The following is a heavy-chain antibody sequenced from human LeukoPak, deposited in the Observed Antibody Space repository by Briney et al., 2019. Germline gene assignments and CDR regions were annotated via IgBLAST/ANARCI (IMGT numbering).Heavy chain of an antibody. D-gene: IGHD3-10*01. J-gene: IGHJ6*03. CDR1: GGSISSSY. Sequence: SETLSLTCTVSGGSISSSYWSWIRQPPGKGLEWIGYIYYSGSTNYNPSLKSRVTISVDTSKNQFSLKLSSVTAADTAVYYCARVVNGSGSYYYLYYYYYYMDVWGKGTTVTVSS. V-gene: IGHV4-59*01. CDR3: ARVVNGSGSYYYLYYYYYYMDV. CDR2: IYYSGST.